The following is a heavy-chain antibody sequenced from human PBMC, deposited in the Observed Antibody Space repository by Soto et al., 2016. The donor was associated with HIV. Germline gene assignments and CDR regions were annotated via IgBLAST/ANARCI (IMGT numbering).Heavy chain of an antibody. D-gene: IGHD6-6*01. CDR2: INHSGST. V-gene: IGHV4-34*02. Sequence: QVQLQQWGAGLLRPSETLSLTCAVYDGSLNGYFWTWLRQPPGRGLEWIGEINHSGSTNYNESLQSRVTISIDPSKKHFSLKLASVTVADTAVYYCARLLVRYYFDPWGQGTPGHRLL. CDR1: DGSLNGYF. CDR3: ARLLVRYYFDP. J-gene: IGHJ5*02.